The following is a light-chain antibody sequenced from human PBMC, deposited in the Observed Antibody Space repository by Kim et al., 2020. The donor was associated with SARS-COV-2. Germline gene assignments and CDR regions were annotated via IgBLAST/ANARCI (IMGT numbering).Light chain of an antibody. J-gene: IGLJ2*01. CDR2: DVN. CDR3: SSYTSSSTYAV. V-gene: IGLV2-14*03. CDR1: SSAVGGYNY. Sequence: QSITISCTGTSSAVGGYNYVSWYQQHPGKAPKLMIYDVNKRPSGVAVRFSGSKSGNTASLTISGLQAEDEADYYCSSYTSSSTYAVFGGGTQLTVL.